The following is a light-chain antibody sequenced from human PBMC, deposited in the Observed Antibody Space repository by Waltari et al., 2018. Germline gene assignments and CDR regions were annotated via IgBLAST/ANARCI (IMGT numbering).Light chain of an antibody. CDR3: AAWDDNLTGSYV. CDR1: SSNLGKNA. V-gene: IGLV1-36*01. J-gene: IGLJ1*01. Sequence: QSVLTQPPSVSEAPGQRVTISCPGSSSNLGKNAVGWYRQFPGKAPEVLLFYDDLRPSGVSARFSGSKSGTSASLAIRGLQSEDEADYFCAAWDDNLTGSYVFGTGTKVTVL. CDR2: YDD.